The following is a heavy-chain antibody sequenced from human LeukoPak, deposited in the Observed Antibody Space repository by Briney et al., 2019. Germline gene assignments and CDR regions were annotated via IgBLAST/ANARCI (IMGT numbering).Heavy chain of an antibody. CDR1: GLLVSPEYMRSND. CDR2: LYDGNRA. J-gene: IGHJ5*02. D-gene: IGHD3-22*01. Sequence: PGGSLRLSCAASGLLVSPEYMRSNDISWVRQAPGNGLVWVSGLYDGNRAFYADSVKGRFTISREDANNTIHLQMNSLRAEDTGVYYCARDGGSLIVGSKGAWGQGTLVTVSS. CDR3: ARDGGSLIVGSKGA. V-gene: IGHV3-66*02.